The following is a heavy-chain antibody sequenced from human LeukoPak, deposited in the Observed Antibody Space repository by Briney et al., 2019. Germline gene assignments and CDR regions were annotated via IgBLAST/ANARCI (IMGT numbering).Heavy chain of an antibody. J-gene: IGHJ4*02. CDR2: INPNSGGT. CDR1: GYTFTGYY. D-gene: IGHD1-7*01. CDR3: ARGGIARYNWNYGY. Sequence: ASVKVSCKASGYTFTGYYMHWVRQAPGQGLEWLGWINPNSGGTNYAQKFQGRVTITRDTSISTAYMELSRLRSDDTAVYYCARGGIARYNWNYGYWGQGTLVTVSS. V-gene: IGHV1-2*02.